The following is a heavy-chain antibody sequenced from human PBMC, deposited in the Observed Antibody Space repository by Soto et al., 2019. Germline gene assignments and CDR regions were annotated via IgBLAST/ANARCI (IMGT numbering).Heavy chain of an antibody. CDR2: IYHSGST. Sequence: SETLSLTCAVSGGSISSGGYSWSWIRQPPGKGLEWIGYIYHSGSTYYNPSLKSRVTISVDTSKNQFSLKLSSVTAADTAVYYCARSKIDYSNVWFDPWGQGTLVTVSS. D-gene: IGHD4-4*01. CDR3: ARSKIDYSNVWFDP. V-gene: IGHV4-30-2*05. CDR1: GGSISSGGYS. J-gene: IGHJ5*02.